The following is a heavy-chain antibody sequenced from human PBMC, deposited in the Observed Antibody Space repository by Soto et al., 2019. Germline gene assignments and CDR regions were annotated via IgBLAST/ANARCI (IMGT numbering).Heavy chain of an antibody. CDR3: AMGLRLPNWFDP. D-gene: IGHD5-12*01. V-gene: IGHV1-8*01. Sequence: QVQLVQSGAEVKKPGASVKVSGKASGYTFTSYDINWVRQATGQGLEWMGWMNPNSGNTGYAQKFQGRVTMTRNTSISTAYMELSSLRSEDTAVYYCAMGLRLPNWFDPWGQGTLVTVSS. CDR1: GYTFTSYD. J-gene: IGHJ5*02. CDR2: MNPNSGNT.